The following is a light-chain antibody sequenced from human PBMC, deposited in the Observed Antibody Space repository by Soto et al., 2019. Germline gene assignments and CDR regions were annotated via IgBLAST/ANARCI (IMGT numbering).Light chain of an antibody. Sequence: DIQMTQSPSSLSASVGDRVTITCRASQSISSYLNWYQQKPGKAPKLLIYAASSLQSGVPSRFSGSGSRTDFTLTISSLQPEDFATYYCQQSYSTPETFGQGTKLEIK. V-gene: IGKV1-39*01. CDR3: QQSYSTPET. CDR2: AAS. J-gene: IGKJ1*01. CDR1: QSISSY.